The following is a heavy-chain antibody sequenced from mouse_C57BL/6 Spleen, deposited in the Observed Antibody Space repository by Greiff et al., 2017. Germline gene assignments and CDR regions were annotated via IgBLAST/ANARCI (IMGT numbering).Heavy chain of an antibody. V-gene: IGHV2-9-1*01. CDR3: ARARGVYYDYVWFAY. D-gene: IGHD2-4*01. CDR2: IWTGGGT. Sequence: VQLQESGPGLVAPSQSLSITCTVSGFSLTSYAISWVRQPPGKGLEWLGVIWTGGGTNYNSALKSRLSISKDNSKSQVFLKMNSLQTDDTARYYCARARGVYYDYVWFAYWGQGTLVTVSA. J-gene: IGHJ3*01. CDR1: GFSLTSYA.